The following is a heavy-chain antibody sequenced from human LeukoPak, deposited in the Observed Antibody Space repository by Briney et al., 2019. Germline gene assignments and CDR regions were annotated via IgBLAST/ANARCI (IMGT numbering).Heavy chain of an antibody. J-gene: IGHJ5*02. CDR2: INAGNGNT. D-gene: IGHD3-9*01. CDR1: GYTFTSYA. V-gene: IGHV1-3*01. CDR3: ARGLDILTGRDWFDP. Sequence: ASVPVSCKPSGYTFTSYAMHWVRPAPGQGVAWMGWINAGNGNTKYSQKFQGRVTITRDTSASTAYMELSSLRSEDTAVYYCARGLDILTGRDWFDPWGQGTLVTVSS.